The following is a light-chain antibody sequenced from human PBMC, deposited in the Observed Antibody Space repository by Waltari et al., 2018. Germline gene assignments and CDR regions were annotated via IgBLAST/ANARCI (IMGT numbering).Light chain of an antibody. CDR3: QHYVRLPAT. V-gene: IGKV3-20*01. CDR1: QSTSSY. J-gene: IGKJ1*01. Sequence: EIVLTQSPGTLSLSPGEGATLSCMASQSTSSYLAWYKQKPGQAPRLLMYSASRRATGLPDRFRGIRSGTDFSLTISILGPEDSAVYYCQHYVRLPATFGQGTKVEVK. CDR2: SAS.